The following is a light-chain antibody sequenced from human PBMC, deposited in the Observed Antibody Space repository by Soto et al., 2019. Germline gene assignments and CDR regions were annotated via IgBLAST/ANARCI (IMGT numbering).Light chain of an antibody. J-gene: IGKJ2*01. Sequence: DIQMTQSPSSLSASVRDRVTISCRSSENIRNYLIWYRQKPGKAPELLMYVGSTLESGVPSRFSGSGLGTDFTLTIKSLQTEDFGVYFCQQSYIVPYTFGRGTSLDI. CDR1: ENIRNY. CDR3: QQSYIVPYT. CDR2: VGS. V-gene: IGKV1-39*01.